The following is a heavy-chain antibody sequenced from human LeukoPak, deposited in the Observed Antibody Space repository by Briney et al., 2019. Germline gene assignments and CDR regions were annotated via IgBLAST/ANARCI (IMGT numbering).Heavy chain of an antibody. D-gene: IGHD3-22*01. CDR1: GFPFSRYW. CDR3: TRGQSSGYSSGDY. V-gene: IGHV3-74*01. J-gene: IGHJ4*02. Sequence: PGGSLRLSCAASGFPFSRYWMHWVRQAPGKRLVWVSRIESDGTTTTYADSVKGRFTISRDNAKNTLYLQMNSLRAEDTAVYYCTRGQSSGYSSGDYWGQGTLVTVSS. CDR2: IESDGTTT.